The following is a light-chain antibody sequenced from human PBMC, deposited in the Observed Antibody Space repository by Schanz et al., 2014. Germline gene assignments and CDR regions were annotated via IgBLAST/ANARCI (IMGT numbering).Light chain of an antibody. V-gene: IGKV3D-15*01. J-gene: IGKJ4*01. CDR3: QQYNDWAPIT. CDR1: QSVSSS. Sequence: EIVMTQSPATLSVSPGERATLSCRASQSVSSSFLAWYQQKPGQAPRLLIYGASSRATGVPDRFRGSGSGTEFTLTISSLRSEDFAVYYCQQYNDWAPITFGGGSKVEIK. CDR2: GAS.